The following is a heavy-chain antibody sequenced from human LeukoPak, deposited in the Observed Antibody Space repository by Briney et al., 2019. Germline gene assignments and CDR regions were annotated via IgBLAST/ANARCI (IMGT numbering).Heavy chain of an antibody. V-gene: IGHV3-30-3*01. CDR1: GFTFSSYA. J-gene: IGHJ4*02. D-gene: IGHD3-22*01. Sequence: PGGSLRLSCAASGFTFSSYAMHWVRQAPGKGLEWVAVISYDGSNKYYADSVKGRFTISRDNSKNTLYLQMNSLRVEDTAVYYCAKGGRYDSSGYYYQPIYFDNWGQGTLVTVSS. CDR3: AKGGRYDSSGYYYQPIYFDN. CDR2: ISYDGSNK.